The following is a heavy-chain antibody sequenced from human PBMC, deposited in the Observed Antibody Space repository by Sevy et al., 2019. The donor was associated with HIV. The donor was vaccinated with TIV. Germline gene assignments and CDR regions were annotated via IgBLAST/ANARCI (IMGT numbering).Heavy chain of an antibody. CDR3: ARDHPSEWELLPVHFDY. J-gene: IGHJ4*02. V-gene: IGHV1-18*01. CDR2: ISAYNGNT. CDR1: GYTFTSYG. Sequence: ASVKVSCKASGYTFTSYGISWVRQAPGQGLEWMGWISAYNGNTNYAQKLQGRVTMTTDTSTSTAYMEPRSLRSDDTAVYYCARDHPSEWELLPVHFDYWGQGTLVTVSS. D-gene: IGHD1-26*01.